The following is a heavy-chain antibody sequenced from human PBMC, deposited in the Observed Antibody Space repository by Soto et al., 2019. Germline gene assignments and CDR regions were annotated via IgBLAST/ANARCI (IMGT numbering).Heavy chain of an antibody. CDR2: IYSGGST. CDR3: ARVPYDILTGPYHGDDAFDI. J-gene: IGHJ3*02. V-gene: IGHV3-53*01. CDR1: GFTVSSNY. D-gene: IGHD3-9*01. Sequence: PGGSLRLSCAASGFTVSSNYMSWVRQAPGKGLEWVSVIYSGGSTYYADSVKGRFTISRDNSKNTLYLQMNSLRAEDMAVYYCARVPYDILTGPYHGDDAFDIWGQGTMVTVSS.